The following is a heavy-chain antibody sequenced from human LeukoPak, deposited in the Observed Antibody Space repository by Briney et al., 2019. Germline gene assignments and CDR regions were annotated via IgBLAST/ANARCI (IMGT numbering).Heavy chain of an antibody. CDR2: IYYSGST. D-gene: IGHD5-18*01. Sequence: PSETLSLTCAVYGGSFSGYYWSWIRQHPGKGLEWIGYIYYSGSTYYNPSLKSRVTISVDTSKNQFSLKLSSVTAADTAVYYCARGFGIQLWLPTFDYWGQGTLVTVSS. CDR1: GGSFSGYY. V-gene: IGHV4-31*11. CDR3: ARGFGIQLWLPTFDY. J-gene: IGHJ4*02.